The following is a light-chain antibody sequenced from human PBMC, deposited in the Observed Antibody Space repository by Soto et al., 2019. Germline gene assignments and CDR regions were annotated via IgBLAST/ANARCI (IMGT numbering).Light chain of an antibody. V-gene: IGKV1-16*02. Sequence: DIQMTQSPSSLSASVGDRVTITSRATQDINNYLVWFQQKPGKAPKSLTYTASNLQPGVPSYLSGPGSGTDFNLTISSLQPEDSATYYCQQYKSYPWTFGQGTKVEIK. CDR2: TAS. J-gene: IGKJ1*01. CDR1: QDINNY. CDR3: QQYKSYPWT.